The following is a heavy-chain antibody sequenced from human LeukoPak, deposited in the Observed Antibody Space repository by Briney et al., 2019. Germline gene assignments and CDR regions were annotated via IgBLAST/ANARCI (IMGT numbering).Heavy chain of an antibody. CDR3: AKSFTSSSSDY. CDR1: GFTFSNYA. D-gene: IGHD6-13*01. CDR2: ISVGGTTT. V-gene: IGHV3-23*01. Sequence: GGSLRLSCVASGFTFSNYAMSWIRQAPGKGLEWVSSISVGGTTTYYADSVKGRFSISRDNSENTLYLKMNGLGADDTAVYSCAKSFTSSSSDYWGQGTLVTVSS. J-gene: IGHJ4*02.